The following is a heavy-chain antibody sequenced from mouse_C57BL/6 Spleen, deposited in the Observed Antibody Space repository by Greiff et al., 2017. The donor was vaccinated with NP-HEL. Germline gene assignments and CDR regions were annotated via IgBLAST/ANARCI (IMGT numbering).Heavy chain of an antibody. CDR3: AREDGYNWYFDV. J-gene: IGHJ1*03. V-gene: IGHV1-53*01. Sequence: QVQLQQSGTELVKPGAPVKLSCKASGYTFTSYWMHWVKQRPGQGLEWIGNINPSNGGTNYNEKFKSKATLTVDKSSSTAYMQLSSLTSEDSAVYYCAREDGYNWYFDVWGTGTTVTVSS. D-gene: IGHD2-3*01. CDR1: GYTFTSYW. CDR2: INPSNGGT.